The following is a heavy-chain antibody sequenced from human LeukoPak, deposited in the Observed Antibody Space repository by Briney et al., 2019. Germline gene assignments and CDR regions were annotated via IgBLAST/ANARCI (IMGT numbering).Heavy chain of an antibody. CDR3: VHSVRAAAGLIDF. V-gene: IGHV2-5*01. D-gene: IGHD2-15*01. CDR1: GFSLSTSGVGVG. J-gene: IGHJ4*02. CDR2: IYWNDDK. Sequence: SGPTLVRPTQTPTLTCTFSGFSLSTSGVGVGVGWIRQPPGKALEWLTLIYWNDDKHYSPALQTRVSVTKDTSKNQVVLTMTNMDPVDTGTYYCVHSVRAAAGLIDFWGQGTLVTVSS.